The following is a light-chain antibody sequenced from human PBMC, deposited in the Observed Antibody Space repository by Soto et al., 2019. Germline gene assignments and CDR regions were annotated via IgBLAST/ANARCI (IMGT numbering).Light chain of an antibody. Sequence: QSVLTQPASVSGSPGQSITISCTGTSSDVGGYNYVSWYQQHPGKAPKLMIYDVSNRPSGVSYRFSGSKSGNTASLTISGLQAEHEADYYCSSYTSINTRVFGTGTKVTVL. CDR3: SSYTSINTRV. CDR1: SSDVGGYNY. J-gene: IGLJ1*01. V-gene: IGLV2-14*01. CDR2: DVS.